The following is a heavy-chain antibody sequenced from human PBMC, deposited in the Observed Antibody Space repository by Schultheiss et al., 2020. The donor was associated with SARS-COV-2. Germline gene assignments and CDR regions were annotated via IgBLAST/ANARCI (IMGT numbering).Heavy chain of an antibody. CDR3: ARGTLSVVTAFGY. CDR2: ISSSGSTI. J-gene: IGHJ4*02. D-gene: IGHD2-15*01. V-gene: IGHV3-48*01. CDR1: GFTFSSYS. Sequence: GESLKISCAASGFTFSSYSMNWVRQAPGKGLEWVSYISSSGSTIYYTDSVKGRFTVSRENSKNMLYLQMNGLRAEDTAVYYCARGTLSVVTAFGYWGQGTLVTVSS.